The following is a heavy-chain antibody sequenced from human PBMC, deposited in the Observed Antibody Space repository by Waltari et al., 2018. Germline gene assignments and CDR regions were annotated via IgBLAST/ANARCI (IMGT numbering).Heavy chain of an antibody. V-gene: IGHV4-34*01. CDR2: INHSGST. CDR1: GGSFSGYY. CDR3: AFDGYDSSGYLSADY. J-gene: IGHJ4*02. Sequence: QVQLQQWGAGLLKPSETLSLTCAVYGGSFSGYYWSWSRQPPGKGLEWIGEINHSGSTNYNPSLKSRVTISVDTSKNQFSLKLSSVTAADTAVYYCAFDGYDSSGYLSADYWGQGTLVTVSS. D-gene: IGHD3-22*01.